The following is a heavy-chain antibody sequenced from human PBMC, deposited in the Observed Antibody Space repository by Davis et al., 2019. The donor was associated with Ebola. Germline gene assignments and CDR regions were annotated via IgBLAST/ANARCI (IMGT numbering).Heavy chain of an antibody. J-gene: IGHJ4*02. CDR1: GGSFSGYY. CDR2: VIDSGIT. D-gene: IGHD6-19*01. V-gene: IGHV4-34*12. Sequence: GSLRLSCAVYGGSFSGYYWSWVRQSPKKGLEWIGEVIDSGITNYNPSLKSRVSVSVDRSKNQFSLKLTSVTAADTAVYYCARTTRGSGWFLDYWGQGTLVTVSS. CDR3: ARTTRGSGWFLDY.